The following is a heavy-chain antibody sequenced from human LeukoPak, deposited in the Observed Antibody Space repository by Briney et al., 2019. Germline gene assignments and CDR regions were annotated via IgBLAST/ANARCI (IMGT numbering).Heavy chain of an antibody. D-gene: IGHD3-10*01. V-gene: IGHV3-23*01. J-gene: IGHJ4*02. CDR3: AKDLYLNYYGSGSYYPLDY. CDR1: GWTFRSYA. Sequence: GGSLRLSCLASGWTFRSYAMSWVRQAPGKGVEWVSAMSGSGGSTYYADSVKGRFTISRDNSKNTLYLQMNSLRAEDTAVYYCAKDLYLNYYGSGSYYPLDYWGQGTLVTVSS. CDR2: MSGSGGST.